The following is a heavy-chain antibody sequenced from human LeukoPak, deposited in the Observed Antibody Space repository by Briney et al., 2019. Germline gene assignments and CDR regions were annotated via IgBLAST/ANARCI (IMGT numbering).Heavy chain of an antibody. CDR3: AVTDYWNRSGY. Sequence: SETLSLICAVYGGSFSGYYWSWIRQPPGKGLGWIGEINHSGSTNYNPSLKSRVTISVDTSKNQFSLKLSSVTAADTAVYYCAVTDYWNRSGYWGQGTLVTVSS. CDR2: INHSGST. V-gene: IGHV4-34*01. J-gene: IGHJ4*02. CDR1: GGSFSGYY. D-gene: IGHD1-1*01.